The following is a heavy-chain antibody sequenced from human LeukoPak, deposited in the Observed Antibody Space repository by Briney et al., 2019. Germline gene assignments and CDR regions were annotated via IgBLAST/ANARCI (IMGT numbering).Heavy chain of an antibody. CDR2: ISTYNGNT. J-gene: IGHJ6*02. V-gene: IGHV1-18*01. D-gene: IGHD3-16*01. CDR1: GYTFTNYG. Sequence: ASVKVSCKASGYTFTNYGISWVRQAPGQGLEWMGWISTYNGNTNYAQKLQGRVTMTTDTSTSTVYMELRSLRSDDTAVYYCARDLGYYDYEINHPRREYYYGMDVWGQGTTVTVSS. CDR3: ARDLGYYDYEINHPRREYYYGMDV.